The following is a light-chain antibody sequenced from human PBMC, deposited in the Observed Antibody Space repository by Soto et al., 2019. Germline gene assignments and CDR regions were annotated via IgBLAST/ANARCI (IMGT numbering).Light chain of an antibody. CDR2: AAS. J-gene: IGKJ1*01. Sequence: EIVLTPSPGTLSLSPGERATLYCRASQSVSANFVAWYQPKPGQPPRLFIFAASGRAAGIPDRFSGSGSGTDFTLTISRLEPEDFAVYYCQQYGSFPWTFGLGTKVDI. CDR1: QSVSANF. V-gene: IGKV3-20*01. CDR3: QQYGSFPWT.